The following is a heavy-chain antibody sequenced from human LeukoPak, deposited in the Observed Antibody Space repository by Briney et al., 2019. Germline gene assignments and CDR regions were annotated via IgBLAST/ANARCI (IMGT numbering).Heavy chain of an antibody. CDR1: GFTFSSTW. V-gene: IGHV3-15*01. Sequence: GGSLRLSCACSGFTFSSTWLNWVRQAPGQGLEWVARINTKTDGATTTYGAPVKGRFTISRDDSKSTLYLDMNSLKTEDTAVYYGTTEFRYYFNNWGQGTLVTVSS. D-gene: IGHD3-10*01. CDR2: INTKTDGATT. CDR3: TTEFRYYFNN. J-gene: IGHJ4*02.